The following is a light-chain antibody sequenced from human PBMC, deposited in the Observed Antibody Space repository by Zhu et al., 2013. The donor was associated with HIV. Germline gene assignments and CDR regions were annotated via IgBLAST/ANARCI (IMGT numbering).Light chain of an antibody. CDR2: KAS. Sequence: DIQMSQSPSTLSASVGDRVTITCRASQSIGRWLAWYQQRPGKAPKLLIYKASTLESGVPSRFSGSGSGTEFTLTITGLEPEDIGMYFCQRFGSSVTWTFGQGTNLEIK. CDR3: QRFGSSVTWT. V-gene: IGKV1-5*03. CDR1: QSIGRW. J-gene: IGKJ1*01.